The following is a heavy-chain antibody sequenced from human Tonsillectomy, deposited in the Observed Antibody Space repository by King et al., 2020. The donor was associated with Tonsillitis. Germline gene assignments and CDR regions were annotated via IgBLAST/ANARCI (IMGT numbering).Heavy chain of an antibody. J-gene: IGHJ4*02. CDR3: PKIVAGTCHVFDY. CDR1: GFTFSSYA. Sequence: VQLVESGGGVVQPGRSLRLSCVASGFTFSSYAMHWVRQAPGKGLEWVAVISYDGSHKYYADTVKGRFTISRDNSKNMLYLQMHSLRGEDTAVYYLPKIVAGTCHVFDYWGQGTLVTVSS. CDR2: ISYDGSHK. D-gene: IGHD5-12*01. V-gene: IGHV3-30*04.